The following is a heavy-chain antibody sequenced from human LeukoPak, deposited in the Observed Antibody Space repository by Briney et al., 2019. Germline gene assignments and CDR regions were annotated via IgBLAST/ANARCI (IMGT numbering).Heavy chain of an antibody. V-gene: IGHV4-59*01. Sequence: SETLSLTCTVSGGSISSYYWSWIRQPPGKGLEWIGYIYYSGTTNYNPSLKSRVTISVDTSKNQFSLKLSSVTAAGTAVYYCARGVYIAAAQYGYWGQGTLVTVSS. CDR2: IYYSGTT. J-gene: IGHJ4*02. CDR3: ARGVYIAAAQYGY. D-gene: IGHD6-13*01. CDR1: GGSISSYY.